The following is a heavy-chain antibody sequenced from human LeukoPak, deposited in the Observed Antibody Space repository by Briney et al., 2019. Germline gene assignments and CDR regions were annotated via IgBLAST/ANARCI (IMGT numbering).Heavy chain of an antibody. J-gene: IGHJ4*02. Sequence: PSQTLPLTCTVSGGSISSGSYYWSWIRQPAGKGLEWIGRIYTSGSTNYNPSLKSRVTISVDTSKNQFSLKLSSVTAADTAVYYCARLRDGYNWDDYWGQGTLVTVSS. V-gene: IGHV4-61*02. CDR2: IYTSGST. D-gene: IGHD5-24*01. CDR3: ARLRDGYNWDDY. CDR1: GGSISSGSYY.